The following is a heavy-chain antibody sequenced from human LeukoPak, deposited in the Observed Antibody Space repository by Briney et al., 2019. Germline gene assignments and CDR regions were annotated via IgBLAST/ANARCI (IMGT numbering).Heavy chain of an antibody. CDR1: LYTFTTYY. CDR2: INPSGGST. CDR3: ARANTASRDVLDF. J-gene: IGHJ3*01. V-gene: IGHV1-46*01. D-gene: IGHD2-21*02. Sequence: GASVKVSFKACLYTFTTYYRHWLRQAPGQGLQWMGIINPSGGSTTYAKKFQGRVTMTRDTPTVTAYRALSRLRSEDTAGYYCARANTASRDVLDFWGQGTMVTVSS.